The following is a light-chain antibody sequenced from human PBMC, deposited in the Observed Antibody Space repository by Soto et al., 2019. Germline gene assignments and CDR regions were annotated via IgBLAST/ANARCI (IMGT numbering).Light chain of an antibody. J-gene: IGLJ1*01. CDR2: DVS. Sequence: QSALTQPPSVSGSPGQSVTISCTGTSSDVGGYNRVSWYQQPPGKAPKLLIYDVSNRPSGGSTRFSGSKSGNTASLTISGLQAEDEADDYCTSYATGRAYVFGPGTKRTVL. CDR1: SSDVGGYNR. V-gene: IGLV2-18*02. CDR3: TSYATGRAYV.